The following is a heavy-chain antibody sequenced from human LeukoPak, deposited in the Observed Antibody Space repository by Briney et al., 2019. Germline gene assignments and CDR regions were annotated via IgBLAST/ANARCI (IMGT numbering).Heavy chain of an antibody. CDR1: GNSN. J-gene: IGHJ4*02. V-gene: IGHV1-46*01. CDR2: IRPGGGGT. CDR3: ASGGYDWDAYDY. Sequence: GASVKVACKASGNSNIHWVRQTPGQGPEWMGLIRPGGGGTSYAQKFQGRVSMTRDRFTSIVYMELSSLRSEDTAVYFRASGGYDWDAYDYWGQGTPVTVSS. D-gene: IGHD5-12*01.